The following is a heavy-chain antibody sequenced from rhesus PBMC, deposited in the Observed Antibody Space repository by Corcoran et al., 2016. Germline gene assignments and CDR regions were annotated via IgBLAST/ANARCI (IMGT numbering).Heavy chain of an antibody. CDR3: ARGPQGGSYYYRFDY. Sequence: QLQLQESGPGLVKPSETLSVTCAVSGGSISSSYWSWISQAPGKGLAWIGYIYGSCSSTNYNPALKSRVTLSVDTSKNQLSLKLSSVTTADTAVYYCARGPQGGSYYYRFDYWGQGVLVTVSS. CDR2: IYGSCSST. J-gene: IGHJ4*01. D-gene: IGHD3-16*01. V-gene: IGHV4-169*01. CDR1: GGSISSSY.